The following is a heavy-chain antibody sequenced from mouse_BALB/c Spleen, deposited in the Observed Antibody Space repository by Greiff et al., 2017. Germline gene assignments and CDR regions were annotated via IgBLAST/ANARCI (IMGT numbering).Heavy chain of an antibody. CDR1: GFTFSSFG. V-gene: IGHV5-17*02. D-gene: IGHD2-10*02. CDR3: AKGEYGNSWGYFDV. CDR2: ISSGSSTI. J-gene: IGHJ1*01. Sequence: DVKLVESGGGLVQPGGSRKLSCAASGFTFSSFGMHWVRQAPEKGLEWVAYISSGSSTIYYADTVKGRFTISRDNPKNTLFLQMTSLRSEDTAMYYCAKGEYGNSWGYFDVWGAGTTVTVSS.